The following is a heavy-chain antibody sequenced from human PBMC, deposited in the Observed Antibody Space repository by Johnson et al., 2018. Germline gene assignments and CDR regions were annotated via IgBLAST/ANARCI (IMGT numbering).Heavy chain of an antibody. CDR2: IKQDGSEK. CDR1: GFTFSSYW. Sequence: VQLVQSGGGLVQPGGSLRLSCAASGFTFSSYWMSWVRQAPGKGLEWVANIKQDGSEKYYVDSVKGRFTISRDNAKNSLYLQMNSLRAEDTAVYYCAVDTAMVTHYYGMDVWGQGTTVTVSS. V-gene: IGHV3-7*01. CDR3: AVDTAMVTHYYGMDV. D-gene: IGHD5-18*01. J-gene: IGHJ6*02.